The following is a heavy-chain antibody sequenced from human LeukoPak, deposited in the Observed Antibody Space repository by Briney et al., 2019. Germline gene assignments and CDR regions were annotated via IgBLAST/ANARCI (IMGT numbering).Heavy chain of an antibody. J-gene: IGHJ4*01. CDR1: EFIFGRFW. CDR3: AKLLRDVTIYDF. Sequence: GGSLRLSCAASEFIFGRFWMSWVRQAPGKGLEWVASIDQDASAKYYVDSVRGRFSISRDNAKSSLYLQMNSLRAEDTAFYYCAKLLRDVTIYDFWGHGTLVTVSS. V-gene: IGHV3-7*01. D-gene: IGHD5-24*01. CDR2: IDQDASAK.